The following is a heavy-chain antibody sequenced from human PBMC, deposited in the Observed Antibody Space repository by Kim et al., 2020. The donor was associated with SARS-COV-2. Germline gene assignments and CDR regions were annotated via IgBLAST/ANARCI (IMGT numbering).Heavy chain of an antibody. J-gene: IGHJ5*02. D-gene: IGHD3-10*01. CDR3: TRDEYGTATSFDP. Sequence: YAATVKSRFIISRDDSKRIAYLQMNSLKTEDTAVYYCTRDEYGTATSFDPWGQGALVIVSS. V-gene: IGHV3-49*02.